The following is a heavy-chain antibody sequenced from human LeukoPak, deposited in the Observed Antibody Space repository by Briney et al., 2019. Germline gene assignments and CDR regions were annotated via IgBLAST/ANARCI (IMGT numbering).Heavy chain of an antibody. CDR1: GFTFSSYE. CDR2: ISSSGSTI. J-gene: IGHJ5*02. CDR3: AKGGLVHRFDP. Sequence: GGSLRLSCAASGFTFSSYEMNWVRQAPGKGLEWVSYISSSGSTIYYADSVKGRFTISRDNAKNTLYLRMNSLRADDTAVYYCAKGGLVHRFDPWGQGTLVTVSS. V-gene: IGHV3-48*03.